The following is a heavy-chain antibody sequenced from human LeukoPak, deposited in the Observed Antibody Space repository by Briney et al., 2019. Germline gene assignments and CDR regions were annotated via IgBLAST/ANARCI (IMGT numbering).Heavy chain of an antibody. CDR2: INPNSGGT. CDR3: ARLSYSSSPNLDY. D-gene: IGHD6-6*01. V-gene: IGHV1-2*02. Sequence: ASVKVSCKASGYTFTGFYMHWVRQAPGQGLEWMGWINPNSGGTNYAQKFQGRVTMTRDTSISTAYMELSRLRSDDTAVYYCARLSYSSSPNLDYWGQGTPVTVSS. CDR1: GYTFTGFY. J-gene: IGHJ4*02.